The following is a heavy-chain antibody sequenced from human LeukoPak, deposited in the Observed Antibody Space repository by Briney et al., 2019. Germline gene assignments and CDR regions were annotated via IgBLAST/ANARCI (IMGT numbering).Heavy chain of an antibody. D-gene: IGHD5-18*01. CDR1: GHSISSDYY. V-gene: IGHV4-38-2*02. CDR3: AREGPNNFGYHHH. CDR2: ISHRGNT. Sequence: SETLSLTYAVSGHSISSDYYWGWIRPPRGKGLEWIGSISHRGNTYSTPSLRSRVTISVDTSKNQFSLKPTFVSAPDTAVYYCAREGPNNFGYHHHWGEGTLVTVSS. J-gene: IGHJ5*02.